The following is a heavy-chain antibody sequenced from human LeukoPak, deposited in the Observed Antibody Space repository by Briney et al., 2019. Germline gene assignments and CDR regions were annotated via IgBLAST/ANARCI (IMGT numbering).Heavy chain of an antibody. V-gene: IGHV3-66*01. Sequence: GGSLRLSCAASGFTVSSNYMSWVRQAPGKGLEWVSVIYSGGSTYYADSVKGRFTISRDNSKNTLYLQMNSLRAEDTAVYYCTRGSSRSGRTYFDYWGPGTLVTVSS. CDR2: IYSGGST. CDR1: GFTVSSNY. J-gene: IGHJ4*02. D-gene: IGHD3-10*01. CDR3: TRGSSRSGRTYFDY.